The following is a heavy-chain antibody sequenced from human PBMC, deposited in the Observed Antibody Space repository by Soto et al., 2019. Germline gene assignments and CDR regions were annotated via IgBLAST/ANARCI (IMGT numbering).Heavy chain of an antibody. CDR2: IYYSGST. CDR3: ARHSNRDVDIVGFDY. CDR1: GGSISSSSYY. J-gene: IGHJ4*02. D-gene: IGHD5-12*01. Sequence: KPSETLSLTCTVSGGSISSSSYYWGWIRQPPGKGLEWIGSIYYSGSTYYNPSLKSRVTISVDTSKNQFSLKLSSVTAADTAVYYCARHSNRDVDIVGFDYWGQGTPVTVSS. V-gene: IGHV4-39*01.